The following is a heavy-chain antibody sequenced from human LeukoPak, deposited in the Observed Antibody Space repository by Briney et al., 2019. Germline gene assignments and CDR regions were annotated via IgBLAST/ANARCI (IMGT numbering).Heavy chain of an antibody. CDR2: IYPGDSDT. J-gene: IGHJ4*02. CDR1: GYSFTSYW. V-gene: IGHV5-51*01. CDR3: ARSSTVATISLFY. D-gene: IGHD5-12*01. Sequence: GESLKISCKGSGYSFTSYWIGWVRQMPGKGLEWMGIIYPGDSDTRYSPSFQGQVTISADKSITTAYLQWSSLQASDTAMYYCARSSTVATISLFYWGQGTLVTVSS.